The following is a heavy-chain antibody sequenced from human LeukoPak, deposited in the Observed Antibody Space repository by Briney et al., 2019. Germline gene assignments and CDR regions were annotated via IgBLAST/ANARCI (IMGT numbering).Heavy chain of an antibody. CDR1: GGSISSYY. CDR2: IYYSGST. D-gene: IGHD1-26*01. V-gene: IGHV4-59*01. CDR3: ARVGSYWANYYYGMDV. Sequence: PSETLSLTCTVSGGSISSYYWSWIRQPPGKGLEWIGYIYYSGSTHYNPSLKSRVTISVDTSKNQFSLKLSSVTAADTAVYYCARVGSYWANYYYGMDVWGQGTTVTVSS. J-gene: IGHJ6*02.